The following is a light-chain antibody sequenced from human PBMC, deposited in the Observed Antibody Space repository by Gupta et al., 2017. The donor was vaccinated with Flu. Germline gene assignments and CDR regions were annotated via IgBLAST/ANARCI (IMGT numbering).Light chain of an antibody. J-gene: IGLJ7*01. CDR1: NIGSRS. CDR3: QLWSGDHAV. V-gene: IGLV3-21*02. CDR2: DDS. Sequence: SYVLTQPPSVSVAPGQTARITCGVDNIGSRSVHWYQQRPGQAPILVVYDDSDRPSGIPERFSGYISGNTATLTITRVEGGDEADYYCQLWSGDHAVFGGGTQLTVL.